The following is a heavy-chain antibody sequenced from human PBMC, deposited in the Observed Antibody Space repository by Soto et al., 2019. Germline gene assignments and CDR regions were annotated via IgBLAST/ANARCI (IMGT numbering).Heavy chain of an antibody. D-gene: IGHD4-17*01. Sequence: GESLKISCKGSGYTFTNYWIVCVRHIPGKGLEWMGIIYPGDSDTRYSPSFQGQVTISADRSISTAYLQWSSLKASDTGMYYCARYPTLTDYFFHGMDVWGQGTTVTVSS. V-gene: IGHV5-51*01. J-gene: IGHJ6*02. CDR3: ARYPTLTDYFFHGMDV. CDR2: IYPGDSDT. CDR1: GYTFTNYW.